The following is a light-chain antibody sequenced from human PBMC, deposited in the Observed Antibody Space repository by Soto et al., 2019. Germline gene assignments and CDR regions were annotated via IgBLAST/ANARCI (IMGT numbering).Light chain of an antibody. Sequence: QSVLTQPASVSGSPGQSITISCTGTSSDVGNYNYVSWYQQYPGKAPKLMIYAVTNRPSGVSNRFSGSKSGDTASLTISGLQAEDEADYYCSSFTTSSTWVFGGGTKVTVL. V-gene: IGLV2-14*01. CDR3: SSFTTSSTWV. CDR1: SSDVGNYNY. J-gene: IGLJ3*02. CDR2: AVT.